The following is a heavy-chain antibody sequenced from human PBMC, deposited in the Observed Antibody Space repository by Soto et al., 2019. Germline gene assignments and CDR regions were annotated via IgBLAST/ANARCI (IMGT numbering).Heavy chain of an antibody. Sequence: SETLSLTCAVSGGSISSGDYYWSWIRQPPGKGLEWIGYIYYSGSTYYNPSLKSRVNISVDTSKNQFSLKLSSVTAADTAVYYCARGRYYDSSGYYAYWGQGTLVTAPQ. CDR2: IYYSGST. CDR3: ARGRYYDSSGYYAY. D-gene: IGHD3-22*01. V-gene: IGHV4-30-4*01. CDR1: GGSISSGDYY. J-gene: IGHJ4*02.